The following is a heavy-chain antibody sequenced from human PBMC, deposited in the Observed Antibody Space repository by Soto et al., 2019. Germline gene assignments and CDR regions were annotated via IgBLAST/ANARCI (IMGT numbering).Heavy chain of an antibody. CDR3: ASDLAEGAH. V-gene: IGHV1-46*03. J-gene: IGHJ4*02. CDR1: GYTFTHYY. D-gene: IGHD3-3*02. Sequence: QVQLVQSGAEVKKPGASVKVSCRTSGYTFTHYYIHWVRKAPGQGLEWLAIINPASGSTNSAQDFPGRVTWPMETSTTTVYMALSCLRAEDTASFYCASDLAEGAHWGQGTLVTVSS. CDR2: INPASGST.